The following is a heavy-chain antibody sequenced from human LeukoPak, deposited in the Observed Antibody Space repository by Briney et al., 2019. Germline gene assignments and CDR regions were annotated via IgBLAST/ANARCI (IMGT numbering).Heavy chain of an antibody. CDR3: ARDIDYYGFDY. V-gene: IGHV4-34*01. CDR1: GGSFSGYY. CDR2: INHSGST. D-gene: IGHD3-10*01. Sequence: KPSETLSLACAVYGGSFSGYYWSWIRQPPGKGLEWIGEINHSGSTNYNPSLKSRVTISVDTSKNQFSLKLSSVTAADTAVYYCARDIDYYGFDYWGQGTLVTVSS. J-gene: IGHJ4*02.